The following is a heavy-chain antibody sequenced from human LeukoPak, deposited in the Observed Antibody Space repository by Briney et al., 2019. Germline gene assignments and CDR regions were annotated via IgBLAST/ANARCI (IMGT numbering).Heavy chain of an antibody. V-gene: IGHV1-2*02. CDR1: GYTFTGYY. CDR3: ARGDVYNDY. D-gene: IGHD5-24*01. J-gene: IGHJ4*02. Sequence: ASVKVSCKASGYTFTGYYLHWVRQAPGQGLEWMGWINPNSGGTNYAQKFQGRVTVTRDTSITTAYMELSRLRSDDTAFYYCARGDVYNDYWGQGTLVTVSS. CDR2: INPNSGGT.